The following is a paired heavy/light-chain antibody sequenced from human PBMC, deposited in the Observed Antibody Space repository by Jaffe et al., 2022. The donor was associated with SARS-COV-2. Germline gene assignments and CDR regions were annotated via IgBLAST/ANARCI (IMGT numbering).Heavy chain of an antibody. CDR2: ISYDGGNK. CDR3: ARDRGYSGYDSFDY. V-gene: IGHV3-30*04. CDR1: GFTFSNYA. J-gene: IGHJ4*02. D-gene: IGHD5-12*01. Sequence: QVQLVESGGGVVQPGRSLRLSCVASGFTFSNYAMHWVRQAPGKGLEWVALISYDGGNKYYADSVKGRFTISRDNSKNTLDLQMNSLRPEDTAVYYCARDRGYSGYDSFDYWGQGTLVTVSS.
Light chain of an antibody. Sequence: DIVMTQSPDSLAVSLGERATINCKSSQSVLYSSNNENYLAWYQQKPGQPPKLLIYWASTRESGVPDRFSGSGSGTDFTLTISSLQAEDVAVYYCQQCYSTPLTFGGGTKVEIK. CDR1: QSVLYSSNNENY. J-gene: IGKJ4*01. CDR2: WAS. CDR3: QQCYSTPLT. V-gene: IGKV4-1*01.